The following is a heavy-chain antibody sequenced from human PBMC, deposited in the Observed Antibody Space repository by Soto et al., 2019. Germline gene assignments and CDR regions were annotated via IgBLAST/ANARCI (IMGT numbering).Heavy chain of an antibody. Sequence: SETLSLTCTVSGGSISSGGYYWTWIRQHPGKGLEWIGYIYYSGSTYYNPSLKSRVTISVDTSKNQFSLKLSSVTAEDTAVYYCAKGAVAGPHYYYGMDVWGQGTTVTVSS. CDR1: GGSISSGGYY. CDR3: AKGAVAGPHYYYGMDV. D-gene: IGHD6-19*01. V-gene: IGHV4-31*03. J-gene: IGHJ6*02. CDR2: IYYSGST.